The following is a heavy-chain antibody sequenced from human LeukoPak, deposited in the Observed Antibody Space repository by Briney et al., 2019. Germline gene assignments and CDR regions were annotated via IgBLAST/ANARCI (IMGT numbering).Heavy chain of an antibody. CDR3: AELGITMIGGV. D-gene: IGHD3-10*02. V-gene: IGHV3-30*04. CDR2: ISYDGSNE. J-gene: IGHJ6*04. CDR1: GFTFSSYV. Sequence: GGSLRLSCAASGFTFSSYVMHWVRQAPGKGLEWVAIISYDGSNEYYADSVKGRLTISRDNSKNTLYLQMNSLRAADTAVYYCAELGITMIGGVWGKGTTVTISS.